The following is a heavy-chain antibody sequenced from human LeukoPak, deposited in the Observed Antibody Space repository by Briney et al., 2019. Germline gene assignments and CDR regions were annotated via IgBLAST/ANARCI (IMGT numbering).Heavy chain of an antibody. CDR3: ARVLRYFVGDYYFDY. CDR1: VGTFSSYA. V-gene: IGHV1-69*01. Sequence: SVKVSCKASVGTFSSYAISWVRQAPGQGLEWMGGIIPIFGTANYAQKFQGRVTITADESTSTAYMELSSLRSEDTAVYYCARVLRYFVGDYYFDYWGQGTLVTVSS. J-gene: IGHJ4*02. D-gene: IGHD3-9*01. CDR2: IIPIFGTA.